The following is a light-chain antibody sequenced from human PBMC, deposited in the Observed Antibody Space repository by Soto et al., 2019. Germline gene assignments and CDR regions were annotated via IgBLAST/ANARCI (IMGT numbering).Light chain of an antibody. J-gene: IGKJ1*01. CDR2: GAS. CDR3: QQYNNWPPWT. Sequence: EIVMTQSPVTLSVSPGERATFSCRASQSVSSNLAWYQQKPGQAPRLLIYGASTRATGIPARFSGSGSGTEFTLTLSSLQSEDFAVYYCQQYNNWPPWTFGQGTKVEIK. V-gene: IGKV3-15*01. CDR1: QSVSSN.